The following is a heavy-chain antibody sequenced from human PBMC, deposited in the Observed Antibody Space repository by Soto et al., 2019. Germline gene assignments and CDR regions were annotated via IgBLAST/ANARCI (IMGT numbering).Heavy chain of an antibody. Sequence: GESLKISCKASGYSFTTNWIGWVRQMPGKGLEWMGIIFPGDSDTRYSPSFQGRFTISRDNAKNSLYLQMNSLRAEDTAVYYCARDHIAVAGPDYWGQGTLVTVSS. CDR3: ARDHIAVAGPDY. CDR1: GYSFTTNW. J-gene: IGHJ4*02. V-gene: IGHV5-51*01. D-gene: IGHD6-19*01. CDR2: IFPGDSDT.